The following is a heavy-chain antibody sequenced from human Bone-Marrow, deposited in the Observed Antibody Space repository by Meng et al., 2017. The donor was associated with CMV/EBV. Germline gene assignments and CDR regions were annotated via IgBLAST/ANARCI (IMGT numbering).Heavy chain of an antibody. CDR1: GFTFSSYW. CDR3: AREFDLSWFWRGYYDY. Sequence: GESLKISCAASGFTFSSYWMSWVRQAPGKGLEWVANIKQDGSEKYYVDSVKGRFTISRDNAKNSLYLQMNSLRAEDTAVYYCAREFDLSWFWRGYYDYWRQGTLVTVSS. CDR2: IKQDGSEK. D-gene: IGHD3-3*01. J-gene: IGHJ4*02. V-gene: IGHV3-7*01.